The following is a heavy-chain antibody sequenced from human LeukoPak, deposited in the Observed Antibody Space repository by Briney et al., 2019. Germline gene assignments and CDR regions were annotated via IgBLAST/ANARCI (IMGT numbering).Heavy chain of an antibody. J-gene: IGHJ4*02. CDR3: ARVDSSGWYLV. D-gene: IGHD6-19*01. Sequence: QSGGSLRLSCAASGFTFSSYEMDWVRQAPGKGLEWVSYISSSGSTIYYADSVEGRFTISRDNAKNSLYLQMNSLRAEDTAVYYCARVDSSGWYLVWGQGTLVTVSS. CDR1: GFTFSSYE. V-gene: IGHV3-48*03. CDR2: ISSSGSTI.